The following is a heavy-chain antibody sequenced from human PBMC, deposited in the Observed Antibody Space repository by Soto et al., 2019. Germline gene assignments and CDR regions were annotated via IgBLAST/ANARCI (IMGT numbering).Heavy chain of an antibody. D-gene: IGHD3-22*01. Sequence: PSETLSLTCTVSGGSISSYYRSWIRQPPGKGLEWIGYIYYSGSTNYNPSLKSRVTISVDTSKNQFSLKLSSVTAADTAVYYCARGAIKYYYDSSGYSDFSDAFDIWGQGTMVTVSS. CDR1: GGSISSYY. CDR3: ARGAIKYYYDSSGYSDFSDAFDI. CDR2: IYYSGST. J-gene: IGHJ3*02. V-gene: IGHV4-59*01.